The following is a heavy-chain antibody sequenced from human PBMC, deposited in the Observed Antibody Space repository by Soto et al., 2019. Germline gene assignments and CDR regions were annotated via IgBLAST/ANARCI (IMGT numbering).Heavy chain of an antibody. CDR2: ISSSSSYI. Sequence: GGSLRLSCAASGFTFSSYSMNWVRQAPGKGLEWVSSISSSSSYIYYADSVKGRFTISRDNAKNSLYLQMNSLRAEDTAVYYCARPQAAAGTRISGDYFDYWGQGTLVTVSS. CDR1: GFTFSSYS. CDR3: ARPQAAAGTRISGDYFDY. J-gene: IGHJ4*02. V-gene: IGHV3-21*01. D-gene: IGHD6-13*01.